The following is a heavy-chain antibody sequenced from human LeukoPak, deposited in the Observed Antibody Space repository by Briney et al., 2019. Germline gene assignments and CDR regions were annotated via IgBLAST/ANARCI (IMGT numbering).Heavy chain of an antibody. D-gene: IGHD6-19*01. J-gene: IGHJ4*02. CDR1: GFTFSSYG. CDR3: AKDLKRYSSGWYDY. Sequence: EGSLRLSCAASGFTFSSYGMHWVRQAPGKGLEWVAFIRYDGSNKYYADSVKGRFTISRDNSKNTLYLQMNSLRAEDTAVYYCAKDLKRYSSGWYDYWGQGTLVTVSS. V-gene: IGHV3-30*02. CDR2: IRYDGSNK.